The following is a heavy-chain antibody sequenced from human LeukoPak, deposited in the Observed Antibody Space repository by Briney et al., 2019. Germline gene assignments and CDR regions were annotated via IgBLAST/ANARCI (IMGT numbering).Heavy chain of an antibody. CDR2: INSDGSST. D-gene: IGHD3-22*01. Sequence: GGSLRLSCAASGFTFSSYGMHWVRQAPGKGLVWVSRINSDGSSTSYGDSVKGRFTISRDNAKNTLYLQMNSLRAEDTAVYYGARMYYHDHSGYYWAPDYWGQGTLVTVSS. CDR3: ARMYYHDHSGYYWAPDY. CDR1: GFTFSSYG. V-gene: IGHV3-74*01. J-gene: IGHJ4*02.